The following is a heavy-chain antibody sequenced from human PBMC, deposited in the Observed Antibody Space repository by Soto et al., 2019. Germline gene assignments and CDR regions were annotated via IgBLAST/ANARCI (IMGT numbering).Heavy chain of an antibody. D-gene: IGHD3-10*01. J-gene: IGHJ3*02. CDR2: IYYSGST. Sequence: QVQLQESGPGLVKPSQTLSLTCTVSGGSISSGGYYWSWIRQHPGKRLEWIGYIYYSGSTYYNPSLKRRVTISVDTSKNQFSLKLSSVTAADTAVYYCARWFGEADAFEIWGQGTMVTVSS. CDR3: ARWFGEADAFEI. V-gene: IGHV4-31*03. CDR1: GGSISSGGYY.